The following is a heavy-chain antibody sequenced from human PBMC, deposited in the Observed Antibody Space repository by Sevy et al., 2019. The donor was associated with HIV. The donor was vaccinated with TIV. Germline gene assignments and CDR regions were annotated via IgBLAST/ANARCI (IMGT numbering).Heavy chain of an antibody. CDR1: GFTFSRYW. CDR3: ARALGNSGGF. Sequence: GGSLRLSCTSPGFTFSRYWMHWVRQVPGKGLVWVSHVNTDGSVTHYGDSVRGRFTISRDNIRNMVYLQMNTLRVEDTAVYYGARALGNSGGFWGQGTLVTVSS. D-gene: IGHD3-10*01. CDR2: VNTDGSVT. J-gene: IGHJ4*02. V-gene: IGHV3-74*01.